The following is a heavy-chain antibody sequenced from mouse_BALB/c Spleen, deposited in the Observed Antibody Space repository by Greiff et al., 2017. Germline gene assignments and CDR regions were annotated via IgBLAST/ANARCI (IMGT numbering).Heavy chain of an antibody. D-gene: IGHD2-3*01. Sequence: VQLKQSGPELVKPGASVKMSCKASGYTFTSYVMHWVKQKPGQGLEWIGDINPYNDCTKYNEKFKGTATLTSDKSSSTAYMELSSLTSEDSAVYYCAREGDGYPYYFDYWGQGTTLTVSS. CDR1: GYTFTSYV. J-gene: IGHJ2*01. V-gene: IGHV1-14*01. CDR2: INPYNDCT. CDR3: AREGDGYPYYFDY.